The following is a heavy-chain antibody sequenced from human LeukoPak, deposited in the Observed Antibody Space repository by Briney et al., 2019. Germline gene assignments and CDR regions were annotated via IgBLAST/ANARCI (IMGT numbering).Heavy chain of an antibody. D-gene: IGHD2-2*02. CDR2: IIPILVIA. CDR3: ARVGPCSSTSCYTHDAFDI. Sequence: GASVKVTCKATGGTFSSYTTSWVRQAPGQGIDWMGRIIPILVIAKYEQKFQGRVTIPADKSTTTASLACSSLRCKATAMCYCARVGPCSSTSCYTHDAFDIWGQGTMVTVSS. CDR1: GGTFSSYT. J-gene: IGHJ3*02. V-gene: IGHV1-69*02.